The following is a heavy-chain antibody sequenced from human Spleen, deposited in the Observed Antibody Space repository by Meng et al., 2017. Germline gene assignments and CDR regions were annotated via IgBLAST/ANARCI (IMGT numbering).Heavy chain of an antibody. Sequence: EAQLLEAGGGLVQPGGSLRLSCAASGFTFTNYAMSWVRQAPGQGLEWVSTIGGVGTTYYADSVRGRFTVSRDNSKSTLYLQMNSLRAEDTAVYYCAKNRKWELPRWPSFDYWGRGTLVTVSS. CDR3: AKNRKWELPRWPSFDY. D-gene: IGHD1-26*01. J-gene: IGHJ4*02. CDR2: IGGVGTT. V-gene: IGHV3-23*01. CDR1: GFTFTNYA.